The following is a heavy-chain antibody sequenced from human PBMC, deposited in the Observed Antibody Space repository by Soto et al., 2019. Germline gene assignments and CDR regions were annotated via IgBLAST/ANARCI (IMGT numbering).Heavy chain of an antibody. CDR3: ARNYYDSSGYYQRVFYYGMDV. Sequence: QVQLQESGPGLVKPSGTLSLTCAVSGGSISSSNWWSWVRQPPGKGREWIGEIYHSGSTNYNPSLKSRVTISVDKSKNQFSLKLSSVTAADTAVYYCARNYYDSSGYYQRVFYYGMDVWGQGTTVTVSS. V-gene: IGHV4-4*02. CDR1: GGSISSSNW. CDR2: IYHSGST. D-gene: IGHD3-22*01. J-gene: IGHJ6*02.